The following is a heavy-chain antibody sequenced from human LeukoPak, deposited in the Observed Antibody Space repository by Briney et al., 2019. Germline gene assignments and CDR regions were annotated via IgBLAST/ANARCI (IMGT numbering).Heavy chain of an antibody. CDR3: ARVARGDYYYYYMDV. CDR2: INNDGRST. CDR1: GFTFSRYW. D-gene: IGHD3-10*01. J-gene: IGHJ6*03. Sequence: GGSLRLSCGASGFTFSRYWMHWVRQARGKGVVGVSRINNDGRSTIYADSVQGRFTISRDNAKNTLYLQMYSLRAEDTALYYCARVARGDYYYYYMDVSGKATTVTVSS. V-gene: IGHV3-74*01.